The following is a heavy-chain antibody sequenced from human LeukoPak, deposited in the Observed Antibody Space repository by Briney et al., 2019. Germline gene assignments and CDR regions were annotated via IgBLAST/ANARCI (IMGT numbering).Heavy chain of an antibody. CDR2: IWYDGSNK. V-gene: IGHV3-33*01. Sequence: GGSLRLSCAVSGFTFSSYGMHWVRQAPGKGLEWVAVIWYDGSNKYYADSVKGRFTISRDNSKNTLYLQMNSLRAEDTAVYYCAREDSIVVVTAIYYYMDVWGKGTTVTVSS. D-gene: IGHD2-21*02. CDR3: AREDSIVVVTAIYYYMDV. J-gene: IGHJ6*03. CDR1: GFTFSSYG.